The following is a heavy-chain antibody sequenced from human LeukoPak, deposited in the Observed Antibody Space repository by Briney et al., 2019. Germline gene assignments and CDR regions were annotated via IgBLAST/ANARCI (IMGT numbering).Heavy chain of an antibody. D-gene: IGHD4-17*01. CDR1: GYSISSGYY. Sequence: PSETLSLTCTVSGYSISSGYYWGWIRQPPGKGLEWIGSIYHSGSTYYNPSLKSRVTISVDTSKNQFPLKLSSVTAADTAVYYCARLKGYGDRSPFDYWGQGTLVTVSS. J-gene: IGHJ4*02. V-gene: IGHV4-38-2*02. CDR2: IYHSGST. CDR3: ARLKGYGDRSPFDY.